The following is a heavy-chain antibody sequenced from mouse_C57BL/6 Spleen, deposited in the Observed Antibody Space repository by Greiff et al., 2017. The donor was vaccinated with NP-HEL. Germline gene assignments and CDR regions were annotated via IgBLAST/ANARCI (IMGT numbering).Heavy chain of an antibody. Sequence: DVQLQESGPGLVKPSQSLSLTCSVTGYSITSGYYWYWLRQFPGNKLEWMGYISYDGSNNYNPYLKNRISITRDTSKNQVFLKLNSVNTEDTATYCWASVPGSQTYFDYWGQGTTLTVAA. CDR1: GYSITSGYY. V-gene: IGHV3-6*01. CDR2: ISYDGSN. J-gene: IGHJ2*01. CDR3: ASVPGSQTYFDY.